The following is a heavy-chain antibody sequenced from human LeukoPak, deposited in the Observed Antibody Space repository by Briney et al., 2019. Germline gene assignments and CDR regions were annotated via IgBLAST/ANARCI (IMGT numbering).Heavy chain of an antibody. D-gene: IGHD6-13*01. CDR2: IRSKAYGGTT. CDR1: GFTFGDYA. V-gene: IGHV3-49*03. Sequence: PGGSLRLSCTASGFTFGDYAMSWFRQAPGKGLEWVGFIRSKAYGGTTEYAASVKGRFTISRDDSKSIAYLQMNSLKTEDTAVYYCTRGNGYSRDLHYYYMDVWGKGTTVTVSS. CDR3: TRGNGYSRDLHYYYMDV. J-gene: IGHJ6*03.